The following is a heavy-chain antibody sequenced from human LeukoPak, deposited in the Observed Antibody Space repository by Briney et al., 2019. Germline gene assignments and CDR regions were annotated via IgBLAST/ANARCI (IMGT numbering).Heavy chain of an antibody. Sequence: PSETLSLTCTVSGGSISSSSYYWGWIRQPPGKGLEWIGSIYYSGSTYYNPSLKSRVTISVDTSKNQFSLKLSSVTAADTAVYYCARHGDYDILTGYWNSRTDWFDPWGQGTLVTVSS. V-gene: IGHV4-39*01. CDR1: GGSISSSSYY. CDR2: IYYSGST. J-gene: IGHJ5*02. D-gene: IGHD3-9*01. CDR3: ARHGDYDILTGYWNSRTDWFDP.